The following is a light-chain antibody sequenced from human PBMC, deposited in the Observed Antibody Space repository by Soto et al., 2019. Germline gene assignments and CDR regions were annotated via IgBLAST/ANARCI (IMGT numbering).Light chain of an antibody. J-gene: IGKJ1*01. CDR2: KSS. CDR1: QSISSW. CDR3: QHYNSYPWT. V-gene: IGKV1-5*03. Sequence: DIQMTQSPSTLSASVGDRVTITCRASQSISSWLAWYQQKPGKAPKLLIYKSSTLESGVPSNFSGSGSGTEFTLTISSLQPEDFATSYCQHYNSYPWTFGQGNKVDVK.